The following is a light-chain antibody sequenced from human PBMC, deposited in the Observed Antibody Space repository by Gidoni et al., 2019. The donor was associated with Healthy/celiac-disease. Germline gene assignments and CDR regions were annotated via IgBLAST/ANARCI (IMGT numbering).Light chain of an antibody. J-gene: IGLJ2*01. CDR3: NSRDSSGNHVV. CDR2: GKN. V-gene: IGLV3-19*01. CDR1: SLRSYY. Sequence: SSELTQDPAVSVALGQTVRITCHGDSLRSYYASWYQQKAGQAHVLFIYGKNNRPSGIPDRFSGSSSGNTASLTITGAQAEDEADYYCNSRDSSGNHVVFGGGTKLTVL.